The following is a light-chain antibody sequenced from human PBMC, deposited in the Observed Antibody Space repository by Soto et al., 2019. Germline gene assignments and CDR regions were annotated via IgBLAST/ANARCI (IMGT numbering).Light chain of an antibody. CDR1: SSDFVGYNY. CDR3: SSFTRGNTYV. V-gene: IGLV2-14*03. Sequence: QSVLTQPASVSGSPGQSITISCTGTSSDFVGYNYVSWYQQHPGKPPKLMIYDVTNRPSGVSDRFSGSKSGNTASLSIAGLRAEDEGVYHCSSFTRGNTYVFGTGSELAVL. CDR2: DVT. J-gene: IGLJ1*01.